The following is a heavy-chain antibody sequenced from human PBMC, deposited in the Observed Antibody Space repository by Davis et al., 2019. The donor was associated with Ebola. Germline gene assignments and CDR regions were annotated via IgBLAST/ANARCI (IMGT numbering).Heavy chain of an antibody. CDR3: ARGPPLRGGGDCERCRDY. D-gene: IGHD2-21*02. Sequence: PGGSLRLSCAVYGGSFSGYYWSWIRQPPGKGLEWIGEINHSGSTNYNPSLKSRVTISVDTSKNQFSLKLSSVTAADTAVYYCARGPPLRGGGDCERCRDYWGQGTLVTVSS. CDR1: GGSFSGYY. J-gene: IGHJ4*02. V-gene: IGHV4-34*01. CDR2: INHSGST.